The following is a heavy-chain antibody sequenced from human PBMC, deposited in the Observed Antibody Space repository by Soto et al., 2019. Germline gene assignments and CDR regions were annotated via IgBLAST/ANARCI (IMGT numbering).Heavy chain of an antibody. CDR1: ASSFMNYE. CDR3: VRMASSGTLNWFDP. J-gene: IGHJ5*02. Sequence: WGSVKVYCKASASSFMNYEISLVRQATGQGLEWMGWMNPNSGNTGYSLKFQGRVSMTRNTSIYTVYLELSSLASDDTGVYYCVRMASSGTLNWFDPWGQGTLVTVSS. V-gene: IGHV1-8*01. D-gene: IGHD1-1*01. CDR2: MNPNSGNT.